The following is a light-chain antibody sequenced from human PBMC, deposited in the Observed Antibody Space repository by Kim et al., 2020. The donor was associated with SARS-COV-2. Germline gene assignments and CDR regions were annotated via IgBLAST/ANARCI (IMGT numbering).Light chain of an antibody. CDR3: NSRDSSGNHHYV. CDR1: RLRSCY. J-gene: IGLJ1*01. CDR2: GKN. V-gene: IGLV3-19*01. Sequence: GQTVRITCQGDRLRSCYASWYQQKQGQAPALVIYGKNNRPSGIPDRFSGSSSGNTASLTITGAQAEDEADDYCNSRDSSGNHHYVFGTGTKVTVL.